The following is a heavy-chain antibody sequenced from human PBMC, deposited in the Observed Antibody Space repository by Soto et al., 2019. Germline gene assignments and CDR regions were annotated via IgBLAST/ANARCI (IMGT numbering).Heavy chain of an antibody. CDR1: GGSISSGGYS. CDR2: IYHSGST. V-gene: IGHV4-30-2*01. J-gene: IGHJ4*02. Sequence: SETLSLTCAVSGGSISSGGYSWSWIRQPPGKGLEWIGYIYHSGSTYYNPSLKSRVTISVDRSKNQFSLKLSSVTAADTAVYYCARGPPLGYWGQGTLVTVS. CDR3: ARGPPLGY.